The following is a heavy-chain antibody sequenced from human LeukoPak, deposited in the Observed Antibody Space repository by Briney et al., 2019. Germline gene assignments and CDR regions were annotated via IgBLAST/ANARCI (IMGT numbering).Heavy chain of an antibody. CDR2: IYPGDSDT. Sequence: GESLKISCKGSGYSFTSYWIGWVRQMPGNGLEWMGIIYPGDSDTRYSPSFQGQVTISADKSISTACLQWSSLKASDTAMYYCARLYYYDSSGYLGAFDIWGQGTMVTVSS. V-gene: IGHV5-51*01. D-gene: IGHD3-22*01. CDR1: GYSFTSYW. CDR3: ARLYYYDSSGYLGAFDI. J-gene: IGHJ3*02.